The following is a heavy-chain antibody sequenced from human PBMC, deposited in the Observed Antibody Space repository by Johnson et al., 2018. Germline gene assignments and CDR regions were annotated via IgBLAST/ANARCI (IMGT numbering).Heavy chain of an antibody. V-gene: IGHV3-33*01. CDR1: GFTFSSYG. D-gene: IGHD5-18*01. J-gene: IGHJ6*02. Sequence: QVQLVQSGGGVVQPGRSLRLSCAASGFTFSSYGMHWVRQAPGKGLEWVAVIWYDGSNKYYADSVKGRFTISRDNAKNSLYLQMNSLRAGDTAVYYCARGDGRDKAMEPYYYYGMDVWGQGTTVTVSS. CDR2: IWYDGSNK. CDR3: ARGDGRDKAMEPYYYYGMDV.